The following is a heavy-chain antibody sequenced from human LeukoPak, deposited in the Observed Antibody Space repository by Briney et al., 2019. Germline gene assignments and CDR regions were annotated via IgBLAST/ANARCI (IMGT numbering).Heavy chain of an antibody. Sequence: SETLSLTCTVSGGSISSSSYYWGWIRQPPGKGLEWIGSIYYSGSTYYNPSLKSRVTISVDTSKNQFSLKLSSVTAADTAVYYCAMNYYDSSVFDLWGRGTLVTVSS. V-gene: IGHV4-39*07. J-gene: IGHJ2*01. D-gene: IGHD3-22*01. CDR2: IYYSGST. CDR3: AMNYYDSSVFDL. CDR1: GGSISSSSYY.